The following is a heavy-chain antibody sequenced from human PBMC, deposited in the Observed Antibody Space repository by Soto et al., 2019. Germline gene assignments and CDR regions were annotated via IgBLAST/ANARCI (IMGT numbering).Heavy chain of an antibody. CDR3: VSLSSGLSR. D-gene: IGHD6-19*01. CDR1: GFTFSSYY. CDR2: ISGSGGST. J-gene: IGHJ4*02. V-gene: IGHV3-23*01. Sequence: EVQLLESGGGLVQPGGSLRLSCAASGFTFSSYYMSWVRQAPGKGLEWVAAISGSGGSTYYGYAVQGRFTISRDNAKKTLDLQMNSMRAEDTAVYYCVSLSSGLSRWCKGTLVTVSS.